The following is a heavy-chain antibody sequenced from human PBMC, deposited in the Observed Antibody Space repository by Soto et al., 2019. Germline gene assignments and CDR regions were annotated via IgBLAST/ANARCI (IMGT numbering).Heavy chain of an antibody. D-gene: IGHD3-10*01. CDR3: ARAMILWFGELAFDI. CDR1: GGSFSGYY. Sequence: QVQLQQWGAGLLKPSETLSLTCAVYGGSFSGYYWSWIRQPPGKGLEWIGEINHSGSTNYNPSLNSRVTISVDTSQHQFSLKLSSVTAADTAVYYCARAMILWFGELAFDIWGQGTMVTVSS. J-gene: IGHJ3*02. CDR2: INHSGST. V-gene: IGHV4-34*01.